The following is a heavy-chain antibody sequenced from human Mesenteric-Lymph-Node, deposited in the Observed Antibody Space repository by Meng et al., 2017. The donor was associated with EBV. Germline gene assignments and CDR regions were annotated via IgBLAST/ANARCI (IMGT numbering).Heavy chain of an antibody. CDR2: IIPIFGEA. D-gene: IGHD5-12*01. CDR3: ATGYSGYVWDF. J-gene: IGHJ4*02. Sequence: QVHLVWSGAEVKKPGSSVKVSCKSAGGTFSTYARSWARQAPGQGLEWMGGIIPIFGEANYAQNVQARITITADKSTSIAYMELSSLRSEDTDVYYCATGYSGYVWDFWGQGTLVTVSS. CDR1: GGTFSTYA. V-gene: IGHV1-69*06.